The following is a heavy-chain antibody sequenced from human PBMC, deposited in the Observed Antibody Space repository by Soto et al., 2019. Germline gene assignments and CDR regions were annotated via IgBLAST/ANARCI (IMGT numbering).Heavy chain of an antibody. D-gene: IGHD1-26*01. CDR2: IYSGGST. J-gene: IGHJ4*02. Sequence: EVQLVESGGGLIQPGGTLRLSCAASGYTVSRNYMSWVRQARGKGLEWVSVIYSGGSTYYADSVKGRFTISRDNSKNTLYLQMNSLRAEDTAVYYCARDVVGATTDYWGQGTLVTVSS. CDR3: ARDVVGATTDY. V-gene: IGHV3-53*01. CDR1: GYTVSRNY.